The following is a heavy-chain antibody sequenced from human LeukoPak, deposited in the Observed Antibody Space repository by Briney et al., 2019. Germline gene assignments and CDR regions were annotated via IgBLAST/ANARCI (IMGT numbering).Heavy chain of an antibody. CDR1: GGSLSGYY. CDR2: INHSGST. Sequence: PSETLSLTCAVYGGSLSGYYWSWIRQPPGKGLEWIGEINHSGSTNYNPSLKSRVTILVDTSKNQFSLNLSSVTAADTAVYYCARSRYYDFWSYDYWGQGTLVTVSS. D-gene: IGHD3-3*01. J-gene: IGHJ4*02. V-gene: IGHV4-34*01. CDR3: ARSRYYDFWSYDY.